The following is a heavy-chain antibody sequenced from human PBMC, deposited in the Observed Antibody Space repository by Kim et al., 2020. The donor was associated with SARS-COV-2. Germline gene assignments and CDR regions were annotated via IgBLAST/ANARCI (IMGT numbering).Heavy chain of an antibody. D-gene: IGHD1-26*01. CDR1: GFTFSSYE. Sequence: GGSLRLSCAASGFTFSSYEMNWVRQAPGKGLEWVSYISSSGSTIYYADSVKGRFTISRDNAKNSLYLQMNSLRAEDTAVYYCARDSPTGFDPWGQGTLVTVSS. V-gene: IGHV3-48*03. CDR2: ISSSGSTI. J-gene: IGHJ5*02. CDR3: ARDSPTGFDP.